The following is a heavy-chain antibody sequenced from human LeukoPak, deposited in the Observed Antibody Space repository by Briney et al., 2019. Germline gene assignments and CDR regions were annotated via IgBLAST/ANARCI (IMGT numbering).Heavy chain of an antibody. D-gene: IGHD6-13*01. Sequence: GASVKVSCKASGGTFSSYAISWVRQAPGQGLEWMGWMNPNSGNTGYAQKFQGRVTMTRNTSISTAYMELSSLRSEDTAVYYCARGGLYSSSWYGGYYYMDVWGKGTTVTISS. CDR2: MNPNSGNT. J-gene: IGHJ6*03. CDR1: GGTFSSYA. CDR3: ARGGLYSSSWYGGYYYMDV. V-gene: IGHV1-8*02.